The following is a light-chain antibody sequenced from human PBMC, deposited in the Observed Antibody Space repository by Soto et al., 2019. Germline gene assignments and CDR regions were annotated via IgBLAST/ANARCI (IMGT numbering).Light chain of an antibody. CDR2: GAS. CDR1: QSVSSN. V-gene: IGKV3-15*01. CDR3: QQRGNWPVT. J-gene: IGKJ4*01. Sequence: EIVMTQSPATLSVSPGERATLSCRASQSVSSNLAWYQQKPGQAPRLLIYGASSRATSIPARFSGSGSGTEFTLTISRLEPEDFAVYYCQQRGNWPVTFGGGTKVEI.